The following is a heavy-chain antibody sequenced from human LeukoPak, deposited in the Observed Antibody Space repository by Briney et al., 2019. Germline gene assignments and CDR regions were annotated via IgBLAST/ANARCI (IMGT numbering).Heavy chain of an antibody. D-gene: IGHD6-25*01. V-gene: IGHV3-21*01. J-gene: IGHJ3*02. CDR2: ISSSSSYT. CDR1: GFTFSSYS. Sequence: GGSLRLSCAASGFTFSSYSMNWVRQAPGKGLEWVSSISSSSSYTYYADSVKGRFTISRDNAKNSLYLQMNSLRAEDTAVYYCARDSPARIWGQGTMVTVSS. CDR3: ARDSPARI.